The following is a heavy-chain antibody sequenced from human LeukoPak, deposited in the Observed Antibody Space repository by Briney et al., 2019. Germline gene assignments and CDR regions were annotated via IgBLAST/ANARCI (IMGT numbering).Heavy chain of an antibody. Sequence: PGGSLRLSCAASGFTFSRYGMDWVRQAPGKGLEWVAFIRYDGSNKYYADSVKGRFTISRDNSKNTLYLQMNSLRAEDTAVYYCARGESSDREQQLVQAPLFDYWGQGTLVTVSS. D-gene: IGHD6-13*01. J-gene: IGHJ4*02. CDR2: IRYDGSNK. CDR1: GFTFSRYG. CDR3: ARGESSDREQQLVQAPLFDY. V-gene: IGHV3-30*02.